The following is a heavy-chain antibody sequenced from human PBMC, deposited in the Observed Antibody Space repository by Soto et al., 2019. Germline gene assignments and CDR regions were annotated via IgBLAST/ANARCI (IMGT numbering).Heavy chain of an antibody. CDR3: ARDDPPYYDLLTGYYSMDY. J-gene: IGHJ4*02. CDR1: GYTFTSYG. D-gene: IGHD3-9*01. Sequence: QVQLVQSGAEVKKPGASVKVSCKASGYTFTSYGISWVRQAPGQGLEWMGWIGGYNGNTHYAQNLQGRVTMTIDTSTSTAYLDLRSLRSDDAAVYYWARDDPPYYDLLTGYYSMDYWGQGTLVPVSS. V-gene: IGHV1-18*01. CDR2: IGGYNGNT.